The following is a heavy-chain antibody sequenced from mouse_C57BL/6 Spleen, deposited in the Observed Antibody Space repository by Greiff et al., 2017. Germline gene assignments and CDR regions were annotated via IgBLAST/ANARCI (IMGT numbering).Heavy chain of an antibody. CDR1: GYTFTDYP. Sequence: VQLQQPGAELVKPGASVTLSCKASGYTFTDYPIQWMKQTPVHGLAWIGNFHPYNDDTHYNEKFKGKATLTVDQSSSTAYLELSRLTSDDSAVYYSARSGNDGGYYFDDWGQGTTRTVSS. D-gene: IGHD1-1*01. CDR2: FHPYNDDT. V-gene: IGHV1-47*01. J-gene: IGHJ2*01. CDR3: ARSGNDGGYYFDD.